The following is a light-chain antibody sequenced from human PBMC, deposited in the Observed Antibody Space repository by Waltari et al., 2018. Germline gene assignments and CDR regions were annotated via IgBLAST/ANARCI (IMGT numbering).Light chain of an antibody. CDR3: QQYGSSVS. V-gene: IGKV3-20*01. J-gene: IGKJ4*01. CDR2: DAF. Sequence: ESVLTQSPATLSLSPGETATISCRASRSVSAHFLAWYQQKPGQAPRLLIHDAFRRATGVPDRFSGSGSGTDFTLNINRLEPDDFAVYFCQQYGSSVSFGGGTKLEIK. CDR1: RSVSAHF.